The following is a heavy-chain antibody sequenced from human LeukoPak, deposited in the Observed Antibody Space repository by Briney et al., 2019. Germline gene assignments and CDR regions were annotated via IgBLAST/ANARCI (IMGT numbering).Heavy chain of an antibody. V-gene: IGHV3-48*01. CDR3: AKDFRIAAAADY. J-gene: IGHJ4*02. CDR1: RFTFSSYS. D-gene: IGHD6-13*01. CDR2: ISSSSSTI. Sequence: PGGSLRLSCSASRFTFSSYSMNWVRQAPGKGLEWVSYISSSSSTIYYADSVKGRFTISRDNAKNSLYLQMNSLRAEDTAVYYCAKDFRIAAAADYWGQGTLVTVSS.